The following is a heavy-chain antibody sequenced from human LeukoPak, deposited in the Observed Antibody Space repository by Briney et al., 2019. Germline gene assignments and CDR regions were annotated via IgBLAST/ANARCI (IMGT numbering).Heavy chain of an antibody. CDR1: GYTLTELS. CDR2: ISGNNGNT. V-gene: IGHV1-18*01. CDR3: ARGGRDSSSWFFDY. Sequence: ASVKVSCKVSGYTLTELSMHWVRQAPGQGLEWMTWISGNNGNTDFAKNFQGRVTMTTDTSTTTVYMELRSLKSDDTAVYFCARGGRDSSSWFFDYWGQGTLVTVSS. D-gene: IGHD6-13*01. J-gene: IGHJ4*02.